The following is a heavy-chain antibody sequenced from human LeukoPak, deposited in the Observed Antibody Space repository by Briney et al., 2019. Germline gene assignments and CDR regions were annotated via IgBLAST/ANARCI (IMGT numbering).Heavy chain of an antibody. CDR3: TKESPELTGAFDY. CDR2: INWDGSTT. D-gene: IGHD1-26*01. J-gene: IGHJ4*02. Sequence: GGSLRLSCAASGFTFDDYAIHWVRQAPGKGLEWVSLINWDGSTTYYTDSVKGRFTISRDNSKNSLYLQMNSLRTEDTALYYCTKESPELTGAFDYWGQGTLVTVSS. V-gene: IGHV3-43*01. CDR1: GFTFDDYA.